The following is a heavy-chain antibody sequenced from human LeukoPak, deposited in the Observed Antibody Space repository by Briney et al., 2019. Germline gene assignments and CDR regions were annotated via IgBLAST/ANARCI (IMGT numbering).Heavy chain of an antibody. D-gene: IGHD4-17*01. Sequence: SVKVSCKASGGTFSSYAISWVRQAPGQGLEWMGRIIPIFGTANYAQKFQGRVTITTDESKSTAYMELSSLRSEDTAVYYCAYGYGDYLHYFDYWGQGTLVTVSS. J-gene: IGHJ4*02. CDR2: IIPIFGTA. CDR3: AYGYGDYLHYFDY. V-gene: IGHV1-69*05. CDR1: GGTFSSYA.